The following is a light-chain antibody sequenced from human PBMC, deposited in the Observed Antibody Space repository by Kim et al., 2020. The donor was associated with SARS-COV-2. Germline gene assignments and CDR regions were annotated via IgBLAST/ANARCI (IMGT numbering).Light chain of an antibody. V-gene: IGLV2-14*03. Sequence: SELTQPASVSGSPGQSITISCTGTSSDVGGYNSVSWYQQHPGKAPKLMIYDSSGRASGVSNRFSGSQSGNTASLTISGLRAEDEADYYCSSHTTSSTYV. CDR1: SSDVGGYNS. CDR2: DSS. CDR3: SSHTTSSTYV. J-gene: IGLJ1*01.